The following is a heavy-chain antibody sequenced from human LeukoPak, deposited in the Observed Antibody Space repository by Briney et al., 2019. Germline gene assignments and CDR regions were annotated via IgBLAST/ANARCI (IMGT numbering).Heavy chain of an antibody. CDR2: IIPIFGTA. D-gene: IGHD5-18*01. CDR1: GGTFSSYA. Sequence: SVKVSCKASGGTFSSYAIGWVRQAPGQGLEWMGGIIPIFGTANYAQKFQGRVTITADKSTSTAYMELSSLRSEDTAVYYCATNVDTAMVTGNYYYYYYMDVWGKGTTVTVSS. J-gene: IGHJ6*03. V-gene: IGHV1-69*06. CDR3: ATNVDTAMVTGNYYYYYYMDV.